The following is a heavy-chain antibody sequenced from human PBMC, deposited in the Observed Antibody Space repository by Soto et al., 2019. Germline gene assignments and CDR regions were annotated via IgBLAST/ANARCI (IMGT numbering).Heavy chain of an antibody. CDR1: GFTFNTYG. CDR2: ISYDGSNK. D-gene: IGHD3-22*01. CDR3: AKDRHSSAWPRALPDHYYGMDV. V-gene: IGHV3-30*18. J-gene: IGHJ6*02. Sequence: PGGSLRLSCAASGFTFNTYGMHWVRQAPGKGLEWVAVISYDGSNKYYADSVKGRFAISRDNSKNTLYLQMNSLRAEDTAVYYCAKDRHSSAWPRALPDHYYGMDVWGQGTTVTVSS.